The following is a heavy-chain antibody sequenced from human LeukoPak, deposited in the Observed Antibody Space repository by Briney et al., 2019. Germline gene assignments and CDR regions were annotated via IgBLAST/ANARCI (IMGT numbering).Heavy chain of an antibody. CDR2: IYYSGTA. J-gene: IGHJ4*02. Sequence: PSETLSLTCTVSGGSISSYYWSWIRQPPGKGLEWIGFIYYSGTANYNPSLKGRVTISVDTSKNQFSLKLTSVTAADTAVYYCARVNTEGSADYWGQGTLVTVSS. D-gene: IGHD6-19*01. CDR3: ARVNTEGSADY. V-gene: IGHV4-59*01. CDR1: GGSISSYY.